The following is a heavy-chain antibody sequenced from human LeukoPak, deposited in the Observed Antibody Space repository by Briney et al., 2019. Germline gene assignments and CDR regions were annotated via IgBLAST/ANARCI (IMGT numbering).Heavy chain of an antibody. V-gene: IGHV4-34*01. J-gene: IGHJ4*02. D-gene: IGHD4-23*01. Sequence: SETLSLTCAVYGGSFSGYYWSWIRQPPGKGLEWIGEINHSGSTNYNPSLKSRATISVDTPKNQFSLELNSVTAADTAVYYCAGVRSTVGWRSFDYWGQGILVTVSS. CDR3: AGVRSTVGWRSFDY. CDR1: GGSFSGYY. CDR2: INHSGST.